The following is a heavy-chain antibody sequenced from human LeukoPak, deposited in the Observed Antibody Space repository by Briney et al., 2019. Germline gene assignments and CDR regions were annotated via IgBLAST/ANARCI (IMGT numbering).Heavy chain of an antibody. Sequence: GASVKVSCKASGYTFTGYYMHWVRQAPGQGLEWMGWINPNSGGTNYAQKFQGRVTMTRDTSISTAYMELSRLRSDDTAVYYCASLSYSSSWCDLSEGIDYWGQGTLVTVSS. CDR3: ASLSYSSSWCDLSEGIDY. CDR2: INPNSGGT. J-gene: IGHJ4*02. V-gene: IGHV1-2*02. CDR1: GYTFTGYY. D-gene: IGHD6-13*01.